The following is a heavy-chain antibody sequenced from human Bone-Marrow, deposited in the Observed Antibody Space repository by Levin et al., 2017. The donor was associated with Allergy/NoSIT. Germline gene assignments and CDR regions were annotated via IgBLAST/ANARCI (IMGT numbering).Heavy chain of an antibody. D-gene: IGHD3-10*01. Sequence: GESLKISCAASGFTFSDYYMSWIRQAPGKGLEWVSYISSSSSYTNYADSVKGRFTISRDNAKNSLYLQMNSLRAEDTAVYYCARQVIHHGSGSYYNRRGGGWYFDLWGRGTLVTVSS. CDR2: ISSSSSYT. CDR3: ARQVIHHGSGSYYNRRGGGWYFDL. CDR1: GFTFSDYY. J-gene: IGHJ2*01. V-gene: IGHV3-11*06.